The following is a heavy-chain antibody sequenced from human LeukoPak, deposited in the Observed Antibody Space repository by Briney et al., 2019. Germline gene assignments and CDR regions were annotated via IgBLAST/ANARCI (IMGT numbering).Heavy chain of an antibody. D-gene: IGHD3-10*01. CDR2: IKEDGSET. CDR1: GFIFKKYW. J-gene: IGHJ4*02. CDR3: ARRARITMVRGTVDY. Sequence: GESLRLSCAASGFIFKKYWMNWLRQVPGKGLECLANIKEDGSETYYADSVKGRFTISRDNPKNLLFLQINSLRVEDTAVYYCARRARITMVRGTVDYWGQGTLVTVSS. V-gene: IGHV3-7*01.